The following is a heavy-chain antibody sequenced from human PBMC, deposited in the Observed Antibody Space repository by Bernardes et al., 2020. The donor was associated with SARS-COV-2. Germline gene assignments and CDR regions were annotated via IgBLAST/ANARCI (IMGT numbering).Heavy chain of an antibody. CDR1: GFTFSSYA. CDR3: ARGYYDILTGKFDY. J-gene: IGHJ4*02. Sequence: GGSLRLSCAAPGFTFSSYAMHWFRQAPGKGLEYVSAISSNGGSTYYANSVKGRFTISRDNSKNTLYLQMGSLRAEDMAVYYCARGYYDILTGKFDYWGQGTLVTVSS. CDR2: ISSNGGST. D-gene: IGHD3-9*01. V-gene: IGHV3-64*01.